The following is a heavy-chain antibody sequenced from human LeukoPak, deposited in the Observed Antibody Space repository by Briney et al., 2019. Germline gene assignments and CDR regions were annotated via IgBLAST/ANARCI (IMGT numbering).Heavy chain of an antibody. CDR3: ARKNFYPNWFFDV. V-gene: IGHV4-59*08. D-gene: IGHD3-3*01. CDR2: VSDSGDT. J-gene: IGHJ2*01. CDR1: GGSMSGHY. Sequence: SETLSLTCIVSGGSMSGHYWNWIRQSPGKALEWIGYVSDSGDTNYNPALKSRVSIPVDTSKNQFSLRLMSLTATDTALYFCARKNFYPNWFFDVWGRGTLVTVSS.